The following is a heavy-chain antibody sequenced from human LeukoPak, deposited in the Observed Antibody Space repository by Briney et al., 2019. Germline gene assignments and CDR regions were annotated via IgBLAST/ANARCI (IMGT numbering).Heavy chain of an antibody. D-gene: IGHD3-22*01. CDR1: GFTFSSYA. Sequence: GGSLRLSCAASGFTFSSYAMSWVRRAPGKGLEWVSATSGSGGSTYYADSVKGRFTISRDNSKNTLYLQMNSLRAEDTAVYYCAKSRYYDSSGYKDYWGQGTLVTVSS. V-gene: IGHV3-23*01. CDR2: TSGSGGST. J-gene: IGHJ4*02. CDR3: AKSRYYDSSGYKDY.